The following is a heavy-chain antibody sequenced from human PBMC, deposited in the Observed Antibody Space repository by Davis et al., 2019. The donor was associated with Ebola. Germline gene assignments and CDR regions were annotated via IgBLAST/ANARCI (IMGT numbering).Heavy chain of an antibody. D-gene: IGHD2/OR15-2a*01. CDR3: TTLTFGYYYGMDV. Sequence: GESLKISCASSGFTFSIAWMSWVRQAPGKRLEWVGRIKTKTDGGTTDYAVPVKGRFTISRDESKNTLYLQMNSLKTEDTAVYYCTTLTFGYYYGMDVWGQGTTVTVSS. V-gene: IGHV3-15*01. CDR2: IKTKTDGGTT. J-gene: IGHJ6*02. CDR1: GFTFSIAW.